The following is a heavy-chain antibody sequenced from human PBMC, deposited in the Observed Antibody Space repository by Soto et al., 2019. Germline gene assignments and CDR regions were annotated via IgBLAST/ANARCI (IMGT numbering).Heavy chain of an antibody. CDR3: ARANCSSTSCSPSHDAFDI. Sequence: EVQLVESGGGLVQPGGSLRLSCAASGFTVSSNYMSWVRQAPGKGLEWVSVIYSGGSTYYADSVKGRFTISRHNSKNTLYLQMNSLRAEDTAVYYCARANCSSTSCSPSHDAFDIWGQGKMVTVSS. J-gene: IGHJ3*02. V-gene: IGHV3-53*04. D-gene: IGHD2-2*01. CDR2: IYSGGST. CDR1: GFTVSSNY.